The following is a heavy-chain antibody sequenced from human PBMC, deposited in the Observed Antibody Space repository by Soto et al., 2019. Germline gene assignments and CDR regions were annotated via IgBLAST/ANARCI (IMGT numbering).Heavy chain of an antibody. CDR1: GGTFSSYT. D-gene: IGHD4-17*01. J-gene: IGHJ4*02. CDR2: IIPILGIA. Sequence: QVQLVQSGAEVKKPGSSVKVSCKASGGTFSSYTISWVRQAPGQGLEWMGRIIPILGIANYAQKFQGIVTITADKSTSTAYMELSSLRSEDTAVYYCARDYGDYAAFDYWGQGTLVTVSS. V-gene: IGHV1-69*08. CDR3: ARDYGDYAAFDY.